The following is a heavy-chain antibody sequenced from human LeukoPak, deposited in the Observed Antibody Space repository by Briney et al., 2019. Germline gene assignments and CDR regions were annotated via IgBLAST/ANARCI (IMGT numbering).Heavy chain of an antibody. CDR3: ARDFLDSSSWYVVDY. J-gene: IGHJ4*02. D-gene: IGHD6-13*01. CDR2: IKQDGSEK. V-gene: IGHV3-7*03. Sequence: GGSLRLSCAASGFTFSSYWMSWVRQAPGKGLEWVANIKQDGSEKYYVDSVKGRFTISRDNAKNSLYLQMNSLRAEDTALYYCARDFLDSSSWYVVDYWGQGTLVTVSS. CDR1: GFTFSSYW.